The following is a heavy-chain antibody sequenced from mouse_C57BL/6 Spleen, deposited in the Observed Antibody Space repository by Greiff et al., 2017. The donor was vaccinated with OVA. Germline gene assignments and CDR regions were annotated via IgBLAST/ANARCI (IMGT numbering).Heavy chain of an antibody. CDR3: ARGAYYGNYPFALDH. Sequence: VQLQQPGAELVKPGASVKMSCKASGYTFTSYWITWVKQRPGQGLEWIGDIYPGSGSTNYNEKFKSKATLTVDTSSSTAYMQLSSLTSEDSAVXYFARGAYYGNYPFALDHWGQGTSVTVSS. D-gene: IGHD2-10*01. CDR1: GYTFTSYW. J-gene: IGHJ4*01. V-gene: IGHV1-55*01. CDR2: IYPGSGST.